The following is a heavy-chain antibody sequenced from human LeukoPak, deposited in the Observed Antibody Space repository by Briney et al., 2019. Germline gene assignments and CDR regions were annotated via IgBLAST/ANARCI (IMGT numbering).Heavy chain of an antibody. D-gene: IGHD2-21*02. CDR3: AVCRGDCYV. CDR2: IYNGGNT. J-gene: IGHJ4*02. CDR1: GFTFSSYE. V-gene: IGHV3-53*01. Sequence: GGSLRLSCAASGFTFSSYEMNWVRQAPGKGLEWVSVIYNGGNTYYTDSVMGRFAISKNNSKNTLYLQRNSLRAEDTAVYYCAVCRGDCYVWGQGTVVSV.